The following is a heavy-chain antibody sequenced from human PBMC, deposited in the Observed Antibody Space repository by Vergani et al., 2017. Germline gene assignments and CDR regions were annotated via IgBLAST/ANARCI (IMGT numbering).Heavy chain of an antibody. CDR1: GGPISSYY. D-gene: IGHD3-3*01. J-gene: IGHJ5*02. CDR3: SSQDYEFWSGSSGWFDP. V-gene: IGHV4-59*08. CDR2: IYYSGST. Sequence: QLQLQESGPGLVKPSETLSLTCTVSGGPISSYYWSWIRQHPGQGLEWIGYIYYSGSTYYNPSLKGRVTISVDTSKNQFSLKLSSVTAADTAVYYCSSQDYEFWSGSSGWFDPWGQGTLVTVSS.